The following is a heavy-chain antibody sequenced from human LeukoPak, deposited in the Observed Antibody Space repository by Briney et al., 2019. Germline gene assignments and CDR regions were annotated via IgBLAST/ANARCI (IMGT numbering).Heavy chain of an antibody. J-gene: IGHJ3*02. CDR3: ARAFGYCSSGNCYSTGTHDVFDI. D-gene: IGHD2-15*01. V-gene: IGHV3-33*01. CDR2: IWHDGSKS. CDR1: GFIFSTYG. Sequence: GGSLRLSCAASGFIFSTYGIRWVRQAPGKGLEWVAVIWHDGSKSYYIESMKGRLAGSKDNSRDTAHLQMDSLRAEDTAVYYCARAFGYCSSGNCYSTGTHDVFDIWGQGTTVIVSS.